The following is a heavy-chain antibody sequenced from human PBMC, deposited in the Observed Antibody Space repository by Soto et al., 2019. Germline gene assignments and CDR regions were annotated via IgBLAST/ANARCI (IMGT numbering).Heavy chain of an antibody. CDR1: GFTFSSYW. CDR2: IKQDGSEK. V-gene: IGHV3-7*04. Sequence: GGSLRLSCAASGFTFSSYWMSWVRQAPGKGLEWVANIKQDGSEKYYVDSVKGRFTISRDNAKNSLYLQMNSLRAEDTAVYYCARDSPDSRRPYFDNWGQGTLVTVSS. CDR3: ARDSPDSRRPYFDN. D-gene: IGHD6-13*01. J-gene: IGHJ4*02.